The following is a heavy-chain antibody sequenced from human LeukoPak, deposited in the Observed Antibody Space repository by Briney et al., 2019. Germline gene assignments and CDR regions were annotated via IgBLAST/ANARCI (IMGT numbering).Heavy chain of an antibody. V-gene: IGHV3-30-3*01. CDR1: GFTFSSYA. J-gene: IGHJ3*02. Sequence: GGSLRLSCAASGFTFSSYAMHWVRQAPGKGLEWVAVISYDGSNKYYADSVKGRFTISRDNSKNTLYLQMNSLRAEDTAVYYCARDKSDAFDIWGQGTMVTVSS. CDR2: ISYDGSNK. CDR3: ARDKSDAFDI.